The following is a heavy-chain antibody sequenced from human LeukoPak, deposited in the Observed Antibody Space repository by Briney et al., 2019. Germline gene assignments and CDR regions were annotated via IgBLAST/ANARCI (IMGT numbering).Heavy chain of an antibody. Sequence: GGSLRLSCAASGFTFSSSAMSWVRQVPGKGLEWVSAISGSGGSTYYADSVKGRFTISRDNSKNTLYLQMNSLRAEDTAVYYCAKDGGSYNEYFQHWGQGTLVTVSS. CDR1: GFTFSSSA. J-gene: IGHJ1*01. CDR2: ISGSGGST. CDR3: AKDGGSYNEYFQH. D-gene: IGHD1-26*01. V-gene: IGHV3-23*01.